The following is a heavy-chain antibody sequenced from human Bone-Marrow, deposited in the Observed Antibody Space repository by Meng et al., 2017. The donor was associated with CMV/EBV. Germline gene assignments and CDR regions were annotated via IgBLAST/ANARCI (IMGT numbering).Heavy chain of an antibody. V-gene: IGHV4-59*01. D-gene: IGHD3-10*01. J-gene: IGHJ3*02. CDR2: IYYSGST. CDR1: GGSISSYY. CDR3: ARGGGAAFDI. Sequence: ESLKISCTVSGGSISSYYWSWIRQPPGKGLEWIGYIYYSGSTNYNPSLKSRVTISVDTSKNQFSLKLSSVTAADTAVYYCARGGGAAFDIWGQGTMVTVSS.